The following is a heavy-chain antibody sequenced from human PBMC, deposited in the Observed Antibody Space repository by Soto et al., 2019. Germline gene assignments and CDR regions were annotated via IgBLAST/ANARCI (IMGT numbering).Heavy chain of an antibody. Sequence: EVQLVESGGGLVQPGRSLRVSCAASGFTFDDYGMHWVRQRPGKGLEWVSGISWNSGNIGYADSVKGRFTISRDNAKNSLFLQMNSLRAEDTALYLCTKDMGGYSRYGMDVWGQGTTVTVSS. D-gene: IGHD5-18*01. CDR2: ISWNSGNI. J-gene: IGHJ6*02. CDR3: TKDMGGYSRYGMDV. CDR1: GFTFDDYG. V-gene: IGHV3-9*01.